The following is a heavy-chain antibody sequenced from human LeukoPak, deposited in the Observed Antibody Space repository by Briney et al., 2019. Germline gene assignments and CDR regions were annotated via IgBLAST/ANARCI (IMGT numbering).Heavy chain of an antibody. Sequence: GRSLRLSCAASGFTFSSYEMNWVPQAPGKGLEWVAFIRYDGSNKYYADSVKGRFTISRDNSKNTLSLQMHSLRADDTAVYHCANSNRRWSLRDDAFDVWGQGTMVTVSS. CDR3: ANSNRRWSLRDDAFDV. D-gene: IGHD1-14*01. J-gene: IGHJ3*01. CDR1: GFTFSSYE. CDR2: IRYDGSNK. V-gene: IGHV3-30*02.